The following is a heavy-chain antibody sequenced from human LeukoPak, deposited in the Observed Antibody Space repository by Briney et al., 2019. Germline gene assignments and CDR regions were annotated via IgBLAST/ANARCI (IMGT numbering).Heavy chain of an antibody. D-gene: IGHD5-24*01. CDR2: INSDGSDK. J-gene: IGHJ4*02. V-gene: IGHV3-74*01. CDR3: VRDKDGYNY. Sequence: GGSLRLSSAASGFIFSNYVMQWVRPAPGKGLVWVSRINSDGSDKRYVDSVKGRFTISRDNAKNTLSLQMSSQRVEDTAVYYGVRDKDGYNYWGQGTLVTVSS. CDR1: GFIFSNYV.